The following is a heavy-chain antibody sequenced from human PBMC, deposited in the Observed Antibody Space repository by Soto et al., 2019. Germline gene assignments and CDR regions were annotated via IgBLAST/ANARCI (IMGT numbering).Heavy chain of an antibody. CDR3: ARLAGYSSGWYAFWSPGYFDY. D-gene: IGHD6-19*01. J-gene: IGHJ4*02. Sequence: PGESLKISCKGSGYSFTSYWIGWVRQMPGKGLEWMGIIYPGDSDTRYSPYFQGQVTISADKSISTAYLQWSSLKASDTAMYYCARLAGYSSGWYAFWSPGYFDYWGQGTLVTVSS. CDR1: GYSFTSYW. CDR2: IYPGDSDT. V-gene: IGHV5-51*01.